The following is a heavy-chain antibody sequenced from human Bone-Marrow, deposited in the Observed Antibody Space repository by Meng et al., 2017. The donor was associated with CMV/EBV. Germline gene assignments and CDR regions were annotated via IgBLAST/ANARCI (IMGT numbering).Heavy chain of an antibody. CDR3: ARSLTESVVVPAAGFDP. CDR2: IIPIFGTA. CDR1: GGIFSSYA. V-gene: IGHV1-69*05. Sequence: SVLVSCNASGGIFSSYAISWVRQAPGQVLEWMGGIIPIFGTANYAQKFQGRVTITTDESTSTAYMELISLRSEDTAVYYCARSLTESVVVPAAGFDPWGQGTLVTVSS. D-gene: IGHD2-2*01. J-gene: IGHJ5*02.